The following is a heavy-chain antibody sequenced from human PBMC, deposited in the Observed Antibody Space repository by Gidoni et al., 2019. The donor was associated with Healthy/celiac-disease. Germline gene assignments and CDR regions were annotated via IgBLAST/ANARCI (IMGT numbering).Heavy chain of an antibody. CDR3: ARANLLYDSSGSHAFDI. V-gene: IGHV2-70*15. J-gene: IGHJ3*02. CDR1: GFSLSTSGMC. D-gene: IGHD3-22*01. Sequence: VTLRESGPALVKPTQTLTLTCTFSGFSLSTSGMCVSWIRQPPGKALEWLARIDWDDDKYYSTSLKTRLTISKDTSKNQVVLTMTNMDPVDTATYYCARANLLYDSSGSHAFDIWGQGTMVTVSS. CDR2: IDWDDDK.